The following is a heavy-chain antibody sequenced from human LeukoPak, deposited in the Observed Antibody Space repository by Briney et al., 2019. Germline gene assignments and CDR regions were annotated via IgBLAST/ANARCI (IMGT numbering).Heavy chain of an antibody. D-gene: IGHD4-17*01. CDR2: INPSGGST. CDR1: GYTFTSYY. V-gene: IGHV1-46*01. CDR3: ARGPIVDYGDYSPFDY. J-gene: IGHJ4*02. Sequence: ASVKVSCKASGYTFTSYYMHWVRQAPGQGLEWMGIINPSGGSTSYAQKFQGRVTMTRNTSISTAYMELSSLRSEDTAVYYCARGPIVDYGDYSPFDYWGQGTLVTVSS.